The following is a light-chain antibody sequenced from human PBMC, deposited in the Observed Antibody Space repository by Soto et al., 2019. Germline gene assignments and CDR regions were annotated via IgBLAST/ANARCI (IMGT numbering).Light chain of an antibody. CDR3: QQSDRSLTWT. Sequence: EIVLTQSPDTLSLSPGERATLSCRASQSISSSYLAWYQQKPGQAPRLLVYDASFRATGIPDRFSGTGSGTDFTLTITRLEPEDFAVYYCQQSDRSLTWTFAQGPKVNI. CDR1: QSISSSY. CDR2: DAS. J-gene: IGKJ1*01. V-gene: IGKV3-20*01.